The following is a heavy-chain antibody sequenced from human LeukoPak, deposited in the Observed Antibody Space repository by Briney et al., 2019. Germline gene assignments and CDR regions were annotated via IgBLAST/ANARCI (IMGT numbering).Heavy chain of an antibody. CDR2: INPDSGGT. CDR1: GYTFTGYY. J-gene: IGHJ6*03. D-gene: IGHD3-10*01. Sequence: ASVKVSCKASGYTFTGYYMHWVRQAPGQGLEWMGWINPDSGGTNYAQKFQGRVTMTRDTSISTAYMQLSRLSSDDTAVYYCARSLRVRGVPDYMDVWGKGTTVIISS. V-gene: IGHV1-2*02. CDR3: ARSLRVRGVPDYMDV.